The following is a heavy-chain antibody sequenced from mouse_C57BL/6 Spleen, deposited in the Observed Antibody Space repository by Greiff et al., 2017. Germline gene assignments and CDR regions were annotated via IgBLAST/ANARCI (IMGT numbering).Heavy chain of an antibody. D-gene: IGHD4-1*01. CDR2: INPNNGGT. J-gene: IGHJ1*03. CDR1: GYTFTDYN. CDR3: AANWDGYFDV. Sequence: DVKLQESGPELVKPGASVKMSCKASGYTFTDYNMHWVKQSHGKSLEWIGYINPNNGGTSYNQKFKGKATLTVNKSSSTAYMELRSLTSEDSAVYYCAANWDGYFDVWGTGTTVTVSS. V-gene: IGHV1-22*01.